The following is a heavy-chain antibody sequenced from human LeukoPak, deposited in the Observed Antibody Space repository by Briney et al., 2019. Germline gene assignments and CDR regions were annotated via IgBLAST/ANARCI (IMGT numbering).Heavy chain of an antibody. CDR2: ISSSGGTA. J-gene: IGHJ4*02. CDR1: GFTFSIYA. Sequence: GGSVRLSCAASGFTFSIYAMSWVRQAPGKGLEWVSAISSSGGTAYYADSVKGRFTISRDNSKNTLYLQMNSLRAEDTAVYYCAKKGYYDGSGYYMYYFDHWGQGTLVTVSS. CDR3: AKKGYYDGSGYYMYYFDH. D-gene: IGHD3-22*01. V-gene: IGHV3-23*01.